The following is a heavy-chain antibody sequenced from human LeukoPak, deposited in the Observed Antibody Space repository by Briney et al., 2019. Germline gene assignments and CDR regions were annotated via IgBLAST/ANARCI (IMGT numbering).Heavy chain of an antibody. Sequence: PSGTLSLTCAVYGGSFSGYYWSWIRQPPGKGLEWIGEINHSGSTNYNPSLKSRVTISVDTSKNQFSLKLSSVTAADTAVYYCASGKLSSNDYLMDVWGKGTTVTVSS. CDR1: GGSFSGYY. CDR2: INHSGST. CDR3: ASGKLSSNDYLMDV. V-gene: IGHV4-34*01. D-gene: IGHD5-12*01. J-gene: IGHJ6*03.